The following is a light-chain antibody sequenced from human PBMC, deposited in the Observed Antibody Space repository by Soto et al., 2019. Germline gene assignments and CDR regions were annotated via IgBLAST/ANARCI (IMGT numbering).Light chain of an antibody. J-gene: IGKJ2*01. CDR3: QQYNNWYT. Sequence: EIVMTQSPATLSVSPGERATLSCRASQSVSSNLAWYQQKPGQAPRLLIYGASIRATGIPARFSGSGSGTEFTFTISSLQSEDFAVYYCQQYNNWYTFGQGTKLEIK. V-gene: IGKV3D-15*01. CDR2: GAS. CDR1: QSVSSN.